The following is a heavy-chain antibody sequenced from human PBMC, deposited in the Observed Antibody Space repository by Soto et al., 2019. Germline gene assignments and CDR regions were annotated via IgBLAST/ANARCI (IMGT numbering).Heavy chain of an antibody. V-gene: IGHV4-4*02. J-gene: IGHJ4*02. D-gene: IGHD1-1*01. CDR3: ARDLGTGTDY. Sequence: QVHLQESGPGLVKPSGTLSLTCAVSGDSISSRNWWSWVRQAPGKGLEWIGGIYHSGASTYNPALKSRTTIALDPSNNHYSLKLTSVTAADTAVHFCARDLGTGTDYWGRGTLVTVAS. CDR1: GDSISSRNW. CDR2: IYHSGAS.